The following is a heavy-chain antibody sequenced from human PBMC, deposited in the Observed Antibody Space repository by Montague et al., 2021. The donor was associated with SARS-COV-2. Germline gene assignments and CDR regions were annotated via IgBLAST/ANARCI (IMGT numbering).Heavy chain of an antibody. CDR2: IYYSGST. V-gene: IGHV4-59*01. J-gene: IGHJ4*02. Sequence: SETLSLTCTVSGGSISSYYWNWIRQPSGKGLEWVGYIYYSGSTNSNPSLKLRITISVDTSKNQFSLKLSSVTAADTAVYYCAGGKPWEGYSYGFDYWGQGTLVTVSS. CDR1: GGSISSYY. D-gene: IGHD5-18*01. CDR3: AGGKPWEGYSYGFDY.